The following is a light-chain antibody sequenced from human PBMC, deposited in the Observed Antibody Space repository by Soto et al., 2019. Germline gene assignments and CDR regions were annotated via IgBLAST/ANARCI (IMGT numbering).Light chain of an antibody. CDR3: QQRGNWPPT. J-gene: IGKJ2*01. Sequence: EIVLTQSPATLSLSPGERATLSCRASQTVSSYLAWYQQKPGQAPRLLIYDASNRATGIPARFSGSGSGTDFTLTISSLEPEDFAIYYCQQRGNWPPTFGQGTKLEIK. V-gene: IGKV3-11*01. CDR1: QTVSSY. CDR2: DAS.